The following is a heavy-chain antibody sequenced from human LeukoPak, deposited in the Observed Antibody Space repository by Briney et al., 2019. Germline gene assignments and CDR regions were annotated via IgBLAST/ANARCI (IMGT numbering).Heavy chain of an antibody. CDR3: ARSVTAVALFDY. CDR2: IYYSGST. D-gene: IGHD4-23*01. V-gene: IGHV4-39*07. Sequence: PSETLSLTCTVSGGSISSSSYYWGWIRQPPGKGLEWIGSIYYSGSTYYNPSLKSRVTISVDTSKNQFSLKLSSVTAADTAVYYCARSVTAVALFDYWGQGTLVTVSS. J-gene: IGHJ4*02. CDR1: GGSISSSSYY.